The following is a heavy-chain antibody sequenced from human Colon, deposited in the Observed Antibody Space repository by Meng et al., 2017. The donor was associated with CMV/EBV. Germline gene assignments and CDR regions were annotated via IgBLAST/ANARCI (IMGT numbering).Heavy chain of an antibody. CDR3: TRDLTTDYNYYYGMDV. Sequence: GGSLRLSCAASGLSTYNILWVRQAPGKGLEWVATIKQPGREKFYADSVKGRFTISRDNAKNSVFLQMNSLRNEDTGVYYCTRDLTTDYNYYYGMDVWGHGTTVTVSS. CDR2: IKQPGREK. CDR1: GLSTYN. D-gene: IGHD1-14*01. J-gene: IGHJ6*02. V-gene: IGHV3-7*01.